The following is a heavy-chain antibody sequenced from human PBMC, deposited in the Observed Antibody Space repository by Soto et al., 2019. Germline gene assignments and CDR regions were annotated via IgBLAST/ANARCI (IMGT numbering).Heavy chain of an antibody. CDR3: ARDIIAAADSYSKASDY. CDR2: ISAYNGNT. J-gene: IGHJ4*02. D-gene: IGHD6-13*01. Sequence: ASVKVSCTASGYTFTSYGIRWVRQAPGQGLEWMGWISAYNGNTNYAQKLQGRVTMTTDTSTSTAYMELRSLRSDDTAVYYCARDIIAAADSYSKASDYWGQGTLVTVPQ. CDR1: GYTFTSYG. V-gene: IGHV1-18*01.